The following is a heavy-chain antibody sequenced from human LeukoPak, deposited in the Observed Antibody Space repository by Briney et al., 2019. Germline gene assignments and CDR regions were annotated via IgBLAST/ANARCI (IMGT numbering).Heavy chain of an antibody. J-gene: IGHJ6*02. CDR1: GFTFSSYS. Sequence: GGSLRLSCAASGFTFSSYSMNWVRQAPGKGLEWVSYISSSSSTIYYADSVKGRFTISRDNAKNSLYLQMNSLRAEDTALYYCAKDAGCRAVDYSSSCNYGWYYYGMDVWGQGTTVTVSS. CDR3: AKDAGCRAVDYSSSCNYGWYYYGMDV. CDR2: ISSSSSTI. D-gene: IGHD6-13*01. V-gene: IGHV3-48*04.